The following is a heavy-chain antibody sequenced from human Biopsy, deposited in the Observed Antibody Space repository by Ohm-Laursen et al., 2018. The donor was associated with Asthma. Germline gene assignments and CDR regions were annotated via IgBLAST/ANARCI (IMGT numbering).Heavy chain of an antibody. D-gene: IGHD4-23*01. J-gene: IGHJ6*02. Sequence: TLPLTCRVSGGYTGSSDHHWAWIRQAPGKGLEWIGFVFWSGSTHYSRSLERRVSISIDTATNEFSMKLWSVTPADTAVYFCARVVSYGDIYFGIDVRGPGNTVVVS. CDR3: ARVVSYGDIYFGIDV. CDR1: GGYTGSSDHH. V-gene: IGHV4-30-4*01. CDR2: VFWSGST.